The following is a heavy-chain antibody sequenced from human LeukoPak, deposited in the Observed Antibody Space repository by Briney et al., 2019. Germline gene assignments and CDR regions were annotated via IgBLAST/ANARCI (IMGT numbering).Heavy chain of an antibody. Sequence: PGGSLRLSCAASGFTFSSFAMHWVRQAPGKGLEWVTVISYGGSNKYYADSVKGRFTISRDNSKNTLYLQMNSLRAEDTAVYYCAKEGFDSWGQGTLVTVSS. CDR1: GFTFSSFA. J-gene: IGHJ4*02. V-gene: IGHV3-30-3*01. CDR3: AKEGFDS. CDR2: ISYGGSNK.